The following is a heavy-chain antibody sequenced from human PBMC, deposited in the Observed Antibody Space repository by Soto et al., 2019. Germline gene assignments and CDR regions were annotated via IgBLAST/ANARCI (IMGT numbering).Heavy chain of an antibody. CDR3: ARVRAPYIWGSYLFKYFDY. Sequence: GGSLRLSCAASGFTFSDYYMSWIRQAPGKGLEWVSYISSSGSTIYYADSVKGRFTISRDNAKNSLYLQMNSLRAEDTAVYYCARVRAPYIWGSYLFKYFDYWGQGTLVTVSS. V-gene: IGHV3-11*01. CDR2: ISSSGSTI. D-gene: IGHD3-16*02. CDR1: GFTFSDYY. J-gene: IGHJ4*02.